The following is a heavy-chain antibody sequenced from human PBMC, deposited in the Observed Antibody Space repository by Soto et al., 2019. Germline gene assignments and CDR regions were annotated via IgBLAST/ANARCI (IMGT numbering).Heavy chain of an antibody. J-gene: IGHJ4*02. CDR3: VKDRWVDY. D-gene: IGHD1-26*01. CDR2: ISSDGRPT. Sequence: GALRLSCSASGFIFSSYAMHWVRQAPGKGLEYVSSISSDGRPTYYTDSVKGRFTISRDNSRNTLYLQMSSLRAEDTAVYYCVKDRWVDYWGQGTLVTVSS. CDR1: GFIFSSYA. V-gene: IGHV3-64D*06.